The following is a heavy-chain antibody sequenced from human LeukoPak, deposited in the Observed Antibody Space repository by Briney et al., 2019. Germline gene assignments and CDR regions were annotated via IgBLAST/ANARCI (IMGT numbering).Heavy chain of an antibody. CDR2: IYSSGST. V-gene: IGHV4-61*02. CDR3: ARMGVVGNPFDY. Sequence: PSQTLSLTCTVSGGSISSGGYYWTWIRQPAGKGLEWIGRIYSSGSTNYNPSLKSRVTISIDTSKNQFSLKLSSVTAADTAVYYCARMGVVGNPFDYWGQGTLVTVSS. CDR1: GGSISSGGYY. J-gene: IGHJ4*02. D-gene: IGHD4-23*01.